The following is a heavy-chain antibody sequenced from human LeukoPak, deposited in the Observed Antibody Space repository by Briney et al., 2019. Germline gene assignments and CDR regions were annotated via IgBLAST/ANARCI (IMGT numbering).Heavy chain of an antibody. CDR1: GFIVSSNY. CDR2: IYSGGST. Sequence: PGGSLRLSCAASGFIVSSNYMNWVRQAPGKGLEWVSVIYSGGSTYYADSVKGRFTISRHISQNTLYLQMNSLRAEDTAVYYCARVRLGSGWSLFDFWGQGTLVTVSS. V-gene: IGHV3-53*04. D-gene: IGHD6-19*01. J-gene: IGHJ4*02. CDR3: ARVRLGSGWSLFDF.